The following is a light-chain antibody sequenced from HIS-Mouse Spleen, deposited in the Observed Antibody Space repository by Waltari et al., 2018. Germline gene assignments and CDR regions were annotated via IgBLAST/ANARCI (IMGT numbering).Light chain of an antibody. CDR1: SSDVGGYNY. V-gene: IGLV2-14*01. CDR2: EVS. J-gene: IGLJ2*01. CDR3: SSYTSSSTLGV. Sequence: QSALTQPASVSGSPGQSITISCTGTSSDVGGYNYVSWYQQHPGKAPKLMICEVSNRPSGVSNRFSGSESGNTASLTISGLQAEDEADYYCSSYTSSSTLGVFGGRTKLTVL.